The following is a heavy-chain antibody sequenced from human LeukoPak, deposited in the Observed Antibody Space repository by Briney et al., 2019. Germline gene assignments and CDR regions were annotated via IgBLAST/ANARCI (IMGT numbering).Heavy chain of an antibody. V-gene: IGHV3-23*01. Sequence: GGSLRLSCAASGFTFSCYAMSWVRRAPGKGLELVLGFSTSGGSRSYADSVKGRFTISRDNPRNTLYMQMNSMRAEDTALYYCAIMHPYYDGSGYWVQWGQGTLVTVSS. CDR3: AIMHPYYDGSGYWVQ. CDR2: FSTSGGSR. CDR1: GFTFSCYA. J-gene: IGHJ4*02. D-gene: IGHD3-22*01.